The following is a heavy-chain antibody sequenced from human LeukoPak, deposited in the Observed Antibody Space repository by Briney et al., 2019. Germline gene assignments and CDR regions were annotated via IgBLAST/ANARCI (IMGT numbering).Heavy chain of an antibody. J-gene: IGHJ6*03. CDR2: IYYSGST. V-gene: IGHV4-39*07. CDR1: GGSISSSSYY. Sequence: SETLSLTCTVSGGSISSSSYYWGWIRQPPGKGLEWIGSIYYSGSTNYNPSLKSRVTISVDTSKNQFSLKLSSVTAADTAVYYCARDCPTVTTRPNLYYYMDVWGKGTTVTVSS. CDR3: ARDCPTVTTRPNLYYYMDV. D-gene: IGHD4-11*01.